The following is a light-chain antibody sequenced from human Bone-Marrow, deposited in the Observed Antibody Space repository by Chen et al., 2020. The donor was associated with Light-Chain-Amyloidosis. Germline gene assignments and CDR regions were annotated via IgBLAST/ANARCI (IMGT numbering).Light chain of an antibody. J-gene: IGLJ2*01. Sequence: SYELTQPPSVSASPGQTARITCSGDDLPTKYAYWYQQKPGQAPVLVVHRDTERPSVISERFAGSSSGTTATLTISGVQAEDEADYHCQSADSSGTYEVIFGGGTKLTVL. V-gene: IGLV3-25*03. CDR1: DLPTKY. CDR2: RDT. CDR3: QSADSSGTYEVI.